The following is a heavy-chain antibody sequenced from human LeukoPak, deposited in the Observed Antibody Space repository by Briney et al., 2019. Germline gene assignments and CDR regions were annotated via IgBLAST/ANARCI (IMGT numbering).Heavy chain of an antibody. J-gene: IGHJ4*02. Sequence: GSLRLSCAASGFTFSSYAMSWVRQAPGKGLEWVSSISDGAFYTYYAGSVKGRFTISRDNSKNTLYLQMNSLRAEDTAVYYCARESPEWGYFDYWGQGTLVTVSS. V-gene: IGHV3-23*01. CDR3: ARESPEWGYFDY. CDR1: GFTFSSYA. D-gene: IGHD3-16*01. CDR2: ISDGAFYT.